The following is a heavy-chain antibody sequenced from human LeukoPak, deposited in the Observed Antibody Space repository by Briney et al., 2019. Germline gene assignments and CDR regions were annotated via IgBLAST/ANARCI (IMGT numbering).Heavy chain of an antibody. CDR3: ARDRYYGSGSYYRGLDY. D-gene: IGHD3-10*01. V-gene: IGHV3-23*01. CDR2: ISGSGDSI. CDR1: GFTFSSCA. J-gene: IGHJ4*02. Sequence: TGGSLRLSCAASGFTFSSCAMNWVRQAPGKGLKWVSLISGSGDSIHYADSLKGRFTISRDNSKNTLYLHMTSLRAEDTAVYYCARDRYYGSGSYYRGLDYWGQGTLVTVSS.